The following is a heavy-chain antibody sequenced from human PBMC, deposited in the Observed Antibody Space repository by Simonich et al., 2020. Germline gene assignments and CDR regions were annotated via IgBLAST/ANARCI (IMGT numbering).Heavy chain of an antibody. D-gene: IGHD7-27*01. CDR3: ARGALTGDYYYMDV. CDR2: INPNRGGT. J-gene: IGHJ6*03. V-gene: IGHV1-2*02. Sequence: QVQLVQSGAEVKKPGASVKVSCKASGYTFTGYYVHWVRQAPGQGLEWMGWINPNRGGTNYAQNVQGRVTMTRYTSISTAYMELSRLRSDDTAVYYCARGALTGDYYYMDVWGKGTTVTVSS. CDR1: GYTFTGYY.